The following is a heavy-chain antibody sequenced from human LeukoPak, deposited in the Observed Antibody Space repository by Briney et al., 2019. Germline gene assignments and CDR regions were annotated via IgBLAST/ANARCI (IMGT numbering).Heavy chain of an antibody. V-gene: IGHV3-33*06. CDR1: GFTFSSYG. CDR3: AKAPGMVATGIDY. Sequence: GGALRLSCAASGFTFSSYGMHWVRQAPGKGLEWVAVIWYDGSNKYYADSVKGRFTISRDNSKSTLYLQMNSLRAEDTAVYYCAKAPGMVATGIDYWGQGTLVTVSS. J-gene: IGHJ4*02. CDR2: IWYDGSNK. D-gene: IGHD5-12*01.